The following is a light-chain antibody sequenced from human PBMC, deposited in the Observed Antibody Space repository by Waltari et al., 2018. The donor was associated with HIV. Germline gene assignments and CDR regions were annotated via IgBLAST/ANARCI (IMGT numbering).Light chain of an antibody. Sequence: DIQLTQSPSPLSASVGDRVTLTCRASQSISSYLNWYQQKPGKAPKLLIYAASSLQSGVPSRFSGSGSGTDFTLTISSLQPEDFATDYCQQSYSTLYTFGQGTKLEIK. V-gene: IGKV1-39*01. CDR1: QSISSY. J-gene: IGKJ2*01. CDR2: AAS. CDR3: QQSYSTLYT.